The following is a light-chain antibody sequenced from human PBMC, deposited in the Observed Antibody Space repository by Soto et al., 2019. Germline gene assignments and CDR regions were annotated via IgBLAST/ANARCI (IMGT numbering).Light chain of an antibody. CDR3: SSYTSSSTLV. CDR1: SSDIGGYNY. Sequence: QSVLTQPASVSGSPGQSITISCTGTSSDIGGYNYVSWSQQHPGKAPQLMIYEVSNRPSGVSNRFSGSKSGNTASLTISGLQAEDEADYYCSSYTSSSTLVFGTGTKGTVL. V-gene: IGLV2-14*01. J-gene: IGLJ1*01. CDR2: EVS.